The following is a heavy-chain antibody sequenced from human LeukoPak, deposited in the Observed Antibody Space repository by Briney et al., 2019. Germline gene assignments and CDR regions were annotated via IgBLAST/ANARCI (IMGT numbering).Heavy chain of an antibody. Sequence: GGSLRLSCAASGFTFSSYWMHWVRQAPGKGLVWVSRINSDGSSTSYADSVKGRFTISRDNAKNTLYLQMNSLRAEDTAVYYCAKDIAVAEDYFDYWGQGTLVTVSS. J-gene: IGHJ4*02. CDR3: AKDIAVAEDYFDY. D-gene: IGHD6-19*01. V-gene: IGHV3-74*01. CDR2: INSDGSST. CDR1: GFTFSSYW.